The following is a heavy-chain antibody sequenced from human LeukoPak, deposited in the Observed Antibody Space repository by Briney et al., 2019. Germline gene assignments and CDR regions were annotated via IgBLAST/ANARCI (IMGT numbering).Heavy chain of an antibody. CDR1: GFIFSTYW. D-gene: IGHD6-19*01. CDR3: ARDNSGFDQ. CDR2: IKQDGSLN. Sequence: GGSLRLSCAASGFIFSTYWMTWVRQAPGKGLEWVADIKQDGSLNFYVDSVKGRFTISRDNAKNSLYLQMNSLRVEDTAVYYCARDNSGFDQWGQGTLVTVSS. J-gene: IGHJ4*02. V-gene: IGHV3-7*01.